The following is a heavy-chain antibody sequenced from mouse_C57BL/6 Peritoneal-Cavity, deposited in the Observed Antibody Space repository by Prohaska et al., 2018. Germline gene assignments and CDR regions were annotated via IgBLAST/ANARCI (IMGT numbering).Heavy chain of an antibody. CDR2: IYPNNGGN. V-gene: IGHV1-34*01. Sequence: HGKSLEWIGYIYPNNGGNGYNQKFKGKATLTVDKSSSTAYMELRSLTSEDSAVYYCASKAYYGSSYPYYFDYWGQGNTLTVSS. J-gene: IGHJ2*01. CDR3: ASKAYYGSSYPYYFDY. D-gene: IGHD1-1*01.